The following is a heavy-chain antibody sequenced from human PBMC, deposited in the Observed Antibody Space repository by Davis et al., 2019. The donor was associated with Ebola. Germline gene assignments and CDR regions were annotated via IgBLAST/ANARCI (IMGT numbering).Heavy chain of an antibody. J-gene: IGHJ3*02. V-gene: IGHV3-23*01. CDR1: GFIFRNYV. Sequence: GESLKISCETSGFIFRNYVMSWFRQAPGKGLEWVSTFGTGGDTYYADSVKGRFAISRDNSRGTLYLQMNSLRVEDSAIYYCVKDSSNIWFDIWGQGTLVTVSS. D-gene: IGHD2/OR15-2a*01. CDR3: VKDSSNIWFDI. CDR2: FGTGGDT.